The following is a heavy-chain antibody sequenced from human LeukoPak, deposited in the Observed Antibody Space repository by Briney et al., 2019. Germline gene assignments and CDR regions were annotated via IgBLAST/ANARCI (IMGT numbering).Heavy chain of an antibody. V-gene: IGHV1-18*01. Sequence: GASVNVSCKTSGYTFSNYGISWVRQAPGQGLEWMGWITAYNGNRLYAQRFQGRITLTTDTSTSTSYMELRSLEYDDTAIYYCARDNDKVVDHWGQGTLVTVSS. CDR2: ITAYNGNR. CDR3: ARDNDKVVDH. D-gene: IGHD1-1*01. J-gene: IGHJ4*01. CDR1: GYTFSNYG.